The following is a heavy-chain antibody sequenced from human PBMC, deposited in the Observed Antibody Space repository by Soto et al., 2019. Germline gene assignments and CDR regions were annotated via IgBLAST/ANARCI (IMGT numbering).Heavy chain of an antibody. CDR1: GFTVSYNY. J-gene: IGHJ4*02. Sequence: GGSLRLSCVASGFTVSYNYMSWVRQAPGKGLEWVSVLYTDGSTNYADSVKGRFTVSRDDSRNTLFLQMNTLRAEDTAVYYCGRASSHYGRVGHYYQWGQGTLVTVSS. CDR3: GRASSHYGRVGHYYQ. CDR2: LYTDGST. D-gene: IGHD3-22*01. V-gene: IGHV3-53*01.